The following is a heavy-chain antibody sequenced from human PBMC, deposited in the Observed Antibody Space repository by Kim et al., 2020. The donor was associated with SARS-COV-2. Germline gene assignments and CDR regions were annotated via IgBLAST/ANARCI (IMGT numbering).Heavy chain of an antibody. Sequence: ASVKVSRKASGYTFTGYYMHWVRQAPGQGLEWMGRINPNSGGTNYAQKFQGRVTMTRDTSISTAYMELSRLRSDDTAVYYCAREVRRVGPLCYYDSSGYYGSNYDRDVWGRETTVT. CDR1: GYTFTGYY. D-gene: IGHD3-22*01. V-gene: IGHV1-2*06. J-gene: IGHJ6*02. CDR3: AREVRRVGPLCYYDSSGYYGSNYDRDV. CDR2: INPNSGGT.